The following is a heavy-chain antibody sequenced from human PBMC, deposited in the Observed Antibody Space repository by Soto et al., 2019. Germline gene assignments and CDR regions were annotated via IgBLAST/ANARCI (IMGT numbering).Heavy chain of an antibody. CDR3: AKDAHVAPLYYYGSASPGGQFDY. CDR1: GFTFSNAW. CDR2: IKSKTDGGTT. D-gene: IGHD3-10*01. J-gene: IGHJ4*02. V-gene: IGHV3-15*07. Sequence: GGSLRLSCAAPGFTFSNAWMNWVRQAPGKGLEWVGRIKSKTDGGTTDYAAPVKGRFTISRDDSKNTLYLQMNSLKAEDTAVYYCAKDAHVAPLYYYGSASPGGQFDYWGQGTLVTVSS.